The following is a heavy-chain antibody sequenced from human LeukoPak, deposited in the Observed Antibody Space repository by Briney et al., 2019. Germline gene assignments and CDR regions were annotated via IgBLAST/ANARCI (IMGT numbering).Heavy chain of an antibody. CDR2: IIPIFGTA. Sequence: SVKVSCKASGGTFSGYAISWVRQAPGQGLEWMGGIIPIFGTANYAQKFQGRVTITADESTSTAYMELSSLRSEDTAVYYCARGWSSGWQDFDYWGQGTLVTVSS. J-gene: IGHJ4*02. V-gene: IGHV1-69*13. CDR1: GGTFSGYA. CDR3: ARGWSSGWQDFDY. D-gene: IGHD6-19*01.